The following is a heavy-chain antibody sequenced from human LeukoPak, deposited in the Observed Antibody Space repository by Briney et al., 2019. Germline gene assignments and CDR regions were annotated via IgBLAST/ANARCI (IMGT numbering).Heavy chain of an antibody. D-gene: IGHD6-13*01. V-gene: IGHV1-2*02. Sequence: ASVKVPCKAYGYTFTGYYLNSARQAPGQGLEWMGWINPNSGGTNYAQKFQGRVTMTRDTSISTAYMELSRLRSDDTAVYYCARGDVTYSSSTSWFDPWGQGTLVTVSS. CDR3: ARGDVTYSSSTSWFDP. CDR1: GYTFTGYY. CDR2: INPNSGGT. J-gene: IGHJ5*02.